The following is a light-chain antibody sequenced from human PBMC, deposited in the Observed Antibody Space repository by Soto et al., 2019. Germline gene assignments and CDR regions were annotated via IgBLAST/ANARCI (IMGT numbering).Light chain of an antibody. CDR3: QKYNVAPCT. CDR2: AES. Sequence: DVQMTQSPSSLSASVGDTVTITCRASQGISTSLAWYQQKPGKVPRLLIYAESTLQSGVPSRFSGSGSGTDFTLTISGLQPEDVATYYCQKYNVAPCTFGQGTKVEIK. CDR1: QGISTS. V-gene: IGKV1-27*01. J-gene: IGKJ1*01.